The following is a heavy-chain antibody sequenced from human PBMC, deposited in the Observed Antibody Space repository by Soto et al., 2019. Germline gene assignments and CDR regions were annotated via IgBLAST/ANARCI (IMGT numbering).Heavy chain of an antibody. V-gene: IGHV4-59*01. J-gene: IGHJ6*02. CDR3: ARDLWGYCGTDCYPLDV. CDR1: GGSISGYY. D-gene: IGHD2-21*02. CDR2: MYNTGST. Sequence: QVQLQESGPGLVKPSETLSLTCTVSGGSISGYYWSWIRQPPGKGLEWIGYMYNTGSTVYNTSFKSRVTISVDTSKNQFSLKLNSVTAADTAVYYCARDLWGYCGTDCYPLDVWGQGTTVTVSS.